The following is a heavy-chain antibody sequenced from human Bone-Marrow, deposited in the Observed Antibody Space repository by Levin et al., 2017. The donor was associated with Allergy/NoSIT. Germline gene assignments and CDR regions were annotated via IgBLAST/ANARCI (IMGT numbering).Heavy chain of an antibody. CDR1: GGSISSSSYY. Sequence: SETLSLTCTVSGGSISSSSYYWGWIRQPPGKGLEWIGSIYYSGSTYYNPSLKSRVTISVDTSKNQFSLKLSSVTAADTAVYYCARLLSGGSIAARRVGYYFDYWGQGTLVTVSS. D-gene: IGHD6-6*01. J-gene: IGHJ4*02. CDR3: ARLLSGGSIAARRVGYYFDY. CDR2: IYYSGST. V-gene: IGHV4-39*01.